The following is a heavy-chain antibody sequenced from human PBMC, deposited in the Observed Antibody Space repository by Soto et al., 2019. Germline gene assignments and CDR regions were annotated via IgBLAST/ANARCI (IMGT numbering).Heavy chain of an antibody. J-gene: IGHJ6*02. D-gene: IGHD6-6*01. Sequence: SETLSLTCTVSGGSISSGGYYWSWIRQHPGKGLEWIGYIYYSGSTYYNPSLKRRVTISVDTSKNQFSLKLSSVTAADTAVYYCARDSSSCVGGYYFGMDVWGQGTTVTVSS. V-gene: IGHV4-31*03. CDR1: GGSISSGGYY. CDR3: ARDSSSCVGGYYFGMDV. CDR2: IYYSGST.